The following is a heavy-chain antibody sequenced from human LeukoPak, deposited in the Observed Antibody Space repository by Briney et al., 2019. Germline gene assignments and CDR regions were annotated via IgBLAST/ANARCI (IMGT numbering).Heavy chain of an antibody. CDR2: ISAYNGNT. D-gene: IGHD4-17*01. CDR3: ARYDYGDYGIGFDP. Sequence: GASVKVSCKASGYTFTSYYMHWVRQAPGQGLEWMGWISAYNGNTNYAQKLQGRVTMTTDTSTSTAYMELRSLRSDDTAVYYCARYDYGDYGIGFDPWGQGTLVTVSS. J-gene: IGHJ5*02. CDR1: GYTFTSYY. V-gene: IGHV1-18*04.